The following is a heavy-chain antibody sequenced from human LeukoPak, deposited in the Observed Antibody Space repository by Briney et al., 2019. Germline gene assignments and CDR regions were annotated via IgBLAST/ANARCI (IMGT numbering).Heavy chain of an antibody. D-gene: IGHD3-16*01. CDR2: MSTSSTYI. CDR1: GFNFRGYN. J-gene: IGHJ4*02. V-gene: IGHV3-21*06. Sequence: GGSLRLSCAASGFNFRGYNMNWVRQAPGKGLEWVSSMSTSSTYIYYADSIKGRFTISRDDARSLLYLQMDSLRAEDTAVYYGVRDFAFGFCNTTTCRYPFDSWGQGTLVTVSS. CDR3: VRDFAFGFCNTTTCRYPFDS.